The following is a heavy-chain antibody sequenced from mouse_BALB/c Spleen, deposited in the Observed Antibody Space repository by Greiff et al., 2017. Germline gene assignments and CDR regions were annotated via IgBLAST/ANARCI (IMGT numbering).Heavy chain of an antibody. V-gene: IGHV1-39*01. CDR1: GYSFTDYI. CDR2: INPYYGST. D-gene: IGHD4-1*01. CDR3: ARRITGTSFDY. Sequence: VQLQQTGPELVKPGASVKISCKASGYSFTDYIMLWVKQSHGKSLEWIGNINPYYGSTSYNLKFKGKATLTVDKSSSTAYMQLNSLTSEDSAVYYCARRITGTSFDYWGQGTTLTVSS. J-gene: IGHJ2*01.